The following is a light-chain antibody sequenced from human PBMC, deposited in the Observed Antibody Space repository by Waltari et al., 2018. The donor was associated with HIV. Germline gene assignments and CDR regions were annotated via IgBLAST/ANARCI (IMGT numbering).Light chain of an antibody. V-gene: IGKV3-20*01. CDR2: VAS. J-gene: IGKJ5*01. Sequence: EIVLTQSPGTLSLSSGERATLSCRASQSVSSTYLAWYQQKPGQAPRLLIYVASRRATGIPDSFSGSGSGTDFTLTISRLEPEDFAVYYCQQYGSSPITFGQGTRLEIK. CDR3: QQYGSSPIT. CDR1: QSVSSTY.